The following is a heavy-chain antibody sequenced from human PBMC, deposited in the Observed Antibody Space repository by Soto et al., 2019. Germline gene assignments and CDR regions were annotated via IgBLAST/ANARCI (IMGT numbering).Heavy chain of an antibody. CDR3: ARVERGTATTVVDDFDI. CDR1: GGFVTSGSYY. J-gene: IGHJ3*02. CDR2: MSHSGGT. Sequence: QVQLQQWGAGLLKPSETLSLTCAVYGGFVTSGSYYWSWIRQPPGKGLEWIGDMSHSGGTHFNPSLKSRFTIWVDTSKNRFTLKMSSVTAADTALYYCARVERGTATTVVDDFDIWGPGTMVTVSS. V-gene: IGHV4-34*01. D-gene: IGHD1-1*01.